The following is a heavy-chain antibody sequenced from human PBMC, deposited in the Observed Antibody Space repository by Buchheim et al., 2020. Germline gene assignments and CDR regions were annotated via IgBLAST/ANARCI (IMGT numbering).Heavy chain of an antibody. CDR1: GFSFSDHY. CDR2: SRNKANDYTT. CDR3: ARGGRGQEKTDYYYMDV. Sequence: EVQLVQSGGGLVQPGGSLRLSCAASGFSFSDHYMDWVRQAPGKGLEWVGRSRNKANDYTTEYAASVKGRFTISREDSRTSLFLQMDSLKSEDTAVYYCARGGRGQEKTDYYYMDVWGKGIT. V-gene: IGHV3-72*01. D-gene: IGHD1-1*01. J-gene: IGHJ6*03.